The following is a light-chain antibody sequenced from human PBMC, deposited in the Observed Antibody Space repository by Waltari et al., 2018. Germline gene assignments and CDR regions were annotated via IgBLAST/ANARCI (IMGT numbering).Light chain of an antibody. CDR3: QAWDSSTDVV. CDR1: YLEDKY. CDR2: HDS. Sequence: YELTQPPSVSVSPGQTATITCPGGYLEDKYVCWYQQKAGQSPVLVIHHDSRRPSGIPERFSGSSSGNTATLTISGTQAMDEADYYCQAWDSSTDVVFGGGTRLTVL. J-gene: IGLJ2*01. V-gene: IGLV3-1*01.